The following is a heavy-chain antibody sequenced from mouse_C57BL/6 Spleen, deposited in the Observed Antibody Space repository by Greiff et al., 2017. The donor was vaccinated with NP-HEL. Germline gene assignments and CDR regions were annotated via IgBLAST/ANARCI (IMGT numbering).Heavy chain of an antibody. CDR3: ARSAYYGSSYVGFGD. CDR2: INPSTGGT. CDR1: GYSFTGYY. D-gene: IGHD1-1*01. J-gene: IGHJ3*01. Sequence: VQLKQSGPELVKPGASVKISCKASGYSFTGYYMNWVKQSPEKSLEWIGEINPSTGGTTYNQKFKAKATLTVDKSSSTAYMQLKSLTSEDSAVYYCARSAYYGSSYVGFGDWGQGTLVTVSA. V-gene: IGHV1-42*01.